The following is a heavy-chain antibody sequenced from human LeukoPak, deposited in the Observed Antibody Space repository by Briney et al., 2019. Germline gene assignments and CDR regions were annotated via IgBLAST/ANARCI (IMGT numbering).Heavy chain of an antibody. D-gene: IGHD3-22*01. V-gene: IGHV3-20*04. CDR2: INWNGDST. CDR1: EFTFDDYG. CDR3: ARDVLYDSIAYYSDC. Sequence: GGSLRLSCAASEFTFDDYGMSWVRQAPGKGLEWVSGINWNGDSTGYADSVKGRLTISRDNAKHSLYLQMNSLTTEDTAFYYCARDVLYDSIAYYSDCWGQGTLVTVSS. J-gene: IGHJ4*02.